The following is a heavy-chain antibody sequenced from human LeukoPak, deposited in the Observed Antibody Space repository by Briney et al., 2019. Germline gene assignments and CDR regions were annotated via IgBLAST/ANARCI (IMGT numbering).Heavy chain of an antibody. J-gene: IGHJ4*02. V-gene: IGHV3-30*02. CDR1: GFTFSSYG. D-gene: IGHD3-22*01. CDR3: AKETTLYDSSGSFDY. Sequence: PGGSLRLSCAASGFTFSSYGMHWVRQAPGKGLEWVAFIRYDGSNKYYADSVKGRFTISRDNSKNTLYLQMNSLRAEDTAVYYCAKETTLYDSSGSFDYWGQGTLVTVSS. CDR2: IRYDGSNK.